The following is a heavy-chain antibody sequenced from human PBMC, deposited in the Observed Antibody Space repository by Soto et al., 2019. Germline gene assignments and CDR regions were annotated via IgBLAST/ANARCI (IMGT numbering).Heavy chain of an antibody. CDR3: ARGDYYDSSGYYAPYYYGMDV. CDR1: GGSISSYY. J-gene: IGHJ6*02. Sequence: PSETLSLTCTVSGGSISSYYWSWIRQPAGKGLEWIGRIYTSGSTNYNPSLKSRVTMSVDTSKNQFSLKLSSVTAADTAVYYCARGDYYDSSGYYAPYYYGMDVWGQGTTVTVSS. D-gene: IGHD3-22*01. V-gene: IGHV4-4*07. CDR2: IYTSGST.